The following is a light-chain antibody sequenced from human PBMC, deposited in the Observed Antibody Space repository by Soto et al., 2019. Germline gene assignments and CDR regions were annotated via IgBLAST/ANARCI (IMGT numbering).Light chain of an antibody. CDR1: QDINTG. J-gene: IGKJ2*01. CDR3: QQYKDYVYT. Sequence: AIQLTQSPSSLSASVGDRVTLTCRASQDINTGVAWYQQKPGKAPKLLISDVSTLERGVPSRFSGSGSATEFTLTISGLQPDDFATYYCQQYKDYVYTFGQGTKVDI. CDR2: DVS. V-gene: IGKV1D-13*01.